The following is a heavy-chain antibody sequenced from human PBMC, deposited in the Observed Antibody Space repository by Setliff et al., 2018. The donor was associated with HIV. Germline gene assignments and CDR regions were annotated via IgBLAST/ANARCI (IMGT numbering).Heavy chain of an antibody. D-gene: IGHD5-18*01. V-gene: IGHV4-38-2*01. Sequence: PSETLSLTCDVSGFSISSRYYWGWIRQSPGKGLEWIGNIYHTGSSYYNPSLNDRATISLDTSKNQFSLKLSSVTAADTAVYYCAILRGYSYGYFFDYWGQGMLVTVSS. J-gene: IGHJ4*02. CDR1: GFSISSRYY. CDR3: AILRGYSYGYFFDY. CDR2: IYHTGSS.